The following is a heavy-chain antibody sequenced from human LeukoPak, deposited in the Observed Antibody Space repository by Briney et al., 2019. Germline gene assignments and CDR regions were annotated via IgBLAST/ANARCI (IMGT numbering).Heavy chain of an antibody. CDR3: ARDVTVRRRWLQSRPLRGYFDL. Sequence: ASVKVSCKASGYTFTSYGISWVRQAPGQGLEWMGWISAYNGNTNYAQKLQGRVTMTTDTSTSTAYMELRSLRSDDTAVYYCARDVTVRRRWLQSRPLRGYFDLWGRGTLVTVSS. CDR1: GYTFTSYG. CDR2: ISAYNGNT. D-gene: IGHD5-24*01. V-gene: IGHV1-18*01. J-gene: IGHJ2*01.